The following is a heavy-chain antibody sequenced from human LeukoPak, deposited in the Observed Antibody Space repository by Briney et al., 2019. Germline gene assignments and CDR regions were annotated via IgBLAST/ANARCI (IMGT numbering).Heavy chain of an antibody. Sequence: PGGSLRLSCAASGFTVITNDMTWVRQAPGKGLWWVSVRYSDGNTKYADSVQGRFTISRDNSKNTLYLEMNSLSPDDTAVYYCARGVEPLAANTLAYWGQGTLVTVSS. CDR3: ARGVEPLAANTLAY. J-gene: IGHJ4*02. CDR1: GFTVITND. D-gene: IGHD1-14*01. CDR2: RYSDGNT. V-gene: IGHV3-53*01.